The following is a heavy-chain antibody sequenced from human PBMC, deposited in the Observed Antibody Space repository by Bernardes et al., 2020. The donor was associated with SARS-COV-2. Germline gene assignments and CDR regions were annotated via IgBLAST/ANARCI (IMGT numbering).Heavy chain of an antibody. CDR1: GFTFRTYT. CDR2: ISTTSETI. CDR3: ARDEGDDGDPID. J-gene: IGHJ4*02. V-gene: IGHV3-48*01. Sequence: GGSLRLSCAASGFTFRTYTINWVRQAPGKGLEWVSYISTTSETIYYADSVKGRFTISRDNAKKSVYLQMNSLRAEDTAVYYCARDEGDDGDPIDWGQGTLVTVSS. D-gene: IGHD1-1*01.